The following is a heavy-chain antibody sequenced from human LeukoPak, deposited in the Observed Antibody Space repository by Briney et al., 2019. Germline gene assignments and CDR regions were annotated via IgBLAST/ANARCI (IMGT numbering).Heavy chain of an antibody. CDR1: GGSMSYYY. D-gene: IGHD6-13*01. CDR2: IYYSGDT. Sequence: SETLSLTCTVSGGSMSYYYWSWMRQPPGEGLEWIGYIYYSGDTNYSPSLKSRVTISVDTSKNQFSLKLSSVTAADTAVYYCARGSSWYFDYWGQGTLVTVSS. V-gene: IGHV4-59*01. CDR3: ARGSSWYFDY. J-gene: IGHJ4*02.